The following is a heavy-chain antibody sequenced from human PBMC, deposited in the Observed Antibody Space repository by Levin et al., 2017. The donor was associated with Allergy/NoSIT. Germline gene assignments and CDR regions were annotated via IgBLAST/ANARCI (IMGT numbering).Heavy chain of an antibody. CDR1: GGSISSYY. Sequence: SQTLSLTCTVSGGSISSYYWSWIRQPPGKGLEWIGYIYYSGSTNYNPSLKSRVTISVDTSKNQFSLKLSSVTAADTSVYYCARSFEYSSGIDYWGQGTLVTVSS. V-gene: IGHV4-59*01. D-gene: IGHD6-19*01. J-gene: IGHJ4*02. CDR3: ARSFEYSSGIDY. CDR2: IYYSGST.